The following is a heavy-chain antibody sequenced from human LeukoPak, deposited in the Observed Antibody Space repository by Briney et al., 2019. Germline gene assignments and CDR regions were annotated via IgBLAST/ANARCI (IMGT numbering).Heavy chain of an antibody. CDR1: GFAFSNYA. Sequence: GGSLRLSCAASGFAFSNYAMPWVRQAPGKGLEWVAVISYDGNNKYYADSVKGRFTISRDNSKNTLYLQMKSLRVEDTAVYYCARDDYGMDVWGQGPTVTVSS. J-gene: IGHJ6*02. CDR3: ARDDYGMDV. V-gene: IGHV3-30*03. CDR2: ISYDGNNK.